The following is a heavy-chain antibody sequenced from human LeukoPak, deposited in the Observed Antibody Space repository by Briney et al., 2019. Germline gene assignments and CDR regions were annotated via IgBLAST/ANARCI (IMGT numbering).Heavy chain of an antibody. CDR2: INPSGGST. Sequence: GASVKLSCKASGYTFTSYYMHWVRQAPGQGLEWMGIINPSGGSTSYAQKFQGRVTMTRDTSTSTVYMELSSLRSEDTAVYYCARALHSWLQSHDFDIWGQGTMVTVSS. CDR3: ARALHSWLQSHDFDI. V-gene: IGHV1-46*01. CDR1: GYTFTSYY. D-gene: IGHD5-24*01. J-gene: IGHJ3*02.